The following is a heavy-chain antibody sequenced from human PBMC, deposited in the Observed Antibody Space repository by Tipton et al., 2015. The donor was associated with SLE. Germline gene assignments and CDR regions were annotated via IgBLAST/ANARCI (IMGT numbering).Heavy chain of an antibody. V-gene: IGHV3-53*04. Sequence: SLRLSCAVSGFTVSSNYISWVRQAPGKGLEWVSVIYSGAATYYADSVKGRFTISRHNSKNTVYLQMNNLRNDDTAVYFCARDRGYSGYDPPGYFDYWGQGTLVTVSS. J-gene: IGHJ4*02. D-gene: IGHD5-12*01. CDR2: IYSGAAT. CDR3: ARDRGYSGYDPPGYFDY. CDR1: GFTVSSNY.